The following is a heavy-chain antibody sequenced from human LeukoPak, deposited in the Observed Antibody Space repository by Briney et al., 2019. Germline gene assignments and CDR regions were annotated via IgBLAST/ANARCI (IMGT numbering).Heavy chain of an antibody. CDR2: ISYGGNT. V-gene: IGHV4-59*08. J-gene: IGHJ4*02. CDR1: GGSISSSY. Sequence: SETLSLTCSVSGGSISSSYWSWIRQPPGKGLEWIGYISYGGNTNFIPSLKSRVTISLDTSKSQFSLRLSSVTAADTAVYYCARLKTVLLQDTWAYYIDYWGPGTLVAVSS. CDR3: ARLKTVLLQDTWAYYIDY. D-gene: IGHD4-17*01.